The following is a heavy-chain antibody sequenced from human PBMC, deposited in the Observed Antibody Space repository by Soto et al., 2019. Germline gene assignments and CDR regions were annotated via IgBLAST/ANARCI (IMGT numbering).Heavy chain of an antibody. J-gene: IGHJ4*02. CDR2: IKTKSSGGTT. D-gene: IGHD3-3*01. CDR1: GFAFSDAS. V-gene: IGHV3-15*01. Sequence: GGSLRLSCAASGFAFSDASMSWVRQAPGKGLEWVGRIKTKSSGGTTDYAAPVKGRFTISRDDSKNTVYLQMDSLKAEDTAVYSCTPLASGHYGYDFWGQGTLVTVS. CDR3: TPLASGHYGYDF.